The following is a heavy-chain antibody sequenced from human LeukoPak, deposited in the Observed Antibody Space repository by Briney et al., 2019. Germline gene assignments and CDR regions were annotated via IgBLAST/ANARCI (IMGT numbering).Heavy chain of an antibody. CDR3: ARQVATMYYFDY. D-gene: IGHD5-24*01. CDR2: G. Sequence: GNYAQKFQGRVTITADESTSTAYMELSSLRSEDTAVYYCARQVATMYYFDYWGQGTLVTVSS. V-gene: IGHV1-69*01. J-gene: IGHJ4*02.